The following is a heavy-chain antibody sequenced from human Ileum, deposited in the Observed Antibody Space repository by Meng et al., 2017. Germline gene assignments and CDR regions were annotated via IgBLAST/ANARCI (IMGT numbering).Heavy chain of an antibody. V-gene: IGHV4-4*02. J-gene: IGHJ4*02. CDR1: IASISSIPS. CDR2: ISHSGRA. CDR3: ARHGGYSQDF. D-gene: IGHD4-23*01. Sequence: APLSLRPSWPPSVPCAVSIASISSIPSWSWLRQPPGTGLEGIGQISHSGRAYYNPSLKSRVTMSVDKSKSQFSLMLTSVTAADTAIYYCARHGGYSQDFWGQGTLVTVSS.